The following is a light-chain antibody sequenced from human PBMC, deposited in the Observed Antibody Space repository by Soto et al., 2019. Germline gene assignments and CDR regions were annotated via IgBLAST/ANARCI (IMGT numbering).Light chain of an antibody. V-gene: IGLV2-14*01. Sequence: QSALTQPASVSGSNGQSITISCTGTSSDIGGYNYVSWYQQHPGQAPKLIIYEVSNRPSGVSNRFSGSKSGNTASLTISGLQAEDESDYYCSSYTSISVVFGGGTKLTVL. J-gene: IGLJ2*01. CDR1: SSDIGGYNY. CDR2: EVS. CDR3: SSYTSISVV.